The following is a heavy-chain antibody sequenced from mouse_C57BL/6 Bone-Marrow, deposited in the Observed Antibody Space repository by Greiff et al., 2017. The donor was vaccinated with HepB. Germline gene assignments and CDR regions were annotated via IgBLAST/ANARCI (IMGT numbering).Heavy chain of an antibody. V-gene: IGHV14-4*01. D-gene: IGHD1-1*01. CDR3: TTVVGYFDV. Sequence: EVQLQQSGAELVRPGASVKLSCTASGFNIKDDYMHWVKQRPEQGLEGIGWIDPENGDTEYASKFQGKATITADTSSNTAYLQLSSLTSEDTAVYYCTTVVGYFDVWGTGTTVTVSS. J-gene: IGHJ1*03. CDR2: IDPENGDT. CDR1: GFNIKDDY.